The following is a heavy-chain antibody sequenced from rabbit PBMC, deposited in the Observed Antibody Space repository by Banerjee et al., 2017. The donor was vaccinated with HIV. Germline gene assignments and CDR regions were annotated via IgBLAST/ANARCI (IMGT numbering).Heavy chain of an antibody. D-gene: IGHD1-1*01. Sequence: QSLEESGGDLVKHGASLTLTCTESGVSFSSRYYMNWVRPAPGKGLEWIACIDAGSSGDAYCASWAKGLFTISKTSSTTVTLQMTSLTAADSSTYFYSRATSSGHIVLWGPGTLVTVS. CDR1: GVSFSSRYY. V-gene: IGHV1S40*01. CDR3: SRATSSGHIVL. J-gene: IGHJ4*01. CDR2: IDAGSSGDA.